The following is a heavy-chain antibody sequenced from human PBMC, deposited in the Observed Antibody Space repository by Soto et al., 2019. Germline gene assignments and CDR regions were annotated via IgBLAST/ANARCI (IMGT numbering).Heavy chain of an antibody. V-gene: IGHV4-30-2*01. CDR1: GGSIISGGYS. CDR2: IYHSGST. CDR3: ARVAAMVPDY. J-gene: IGHJ4*02. D-gene: IGHD5-18*01. Sequence: SETLSLTCAVSGGSIISGGYSWSWIRQPPGKGLEWIGYIYHSGSTYYNPSLKSRVTISVDRSKNQFSLKLSSVTAADTAVYYCARVAAMVPDYWGQGTLVTVSS.